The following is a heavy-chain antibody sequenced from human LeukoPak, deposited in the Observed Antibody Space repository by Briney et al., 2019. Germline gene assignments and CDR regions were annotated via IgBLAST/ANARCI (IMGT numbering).Heavy chain of an antibody. CDR3: ASPATPGKTPIDY. V-gene: IGHV3-7*01. D-gene: IGHD3-10*01. J-gene: IGHJ4*02. Sequence: PGGSLRLSCAASGFTFSSFWMIWVRQAPGKGLEWVANIKQDGSEKYYVDSVKGRFTISRDNAKNSLYLQMNSLRAEDTAVYYCASPATPGKTPIDYWGQGTLVTVSS. CDR1: GFTFSSFW. CDR2: IKQDGSEK.